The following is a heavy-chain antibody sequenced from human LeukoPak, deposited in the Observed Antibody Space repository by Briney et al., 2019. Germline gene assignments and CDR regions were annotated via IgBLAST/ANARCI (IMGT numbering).Heavy chain of an antibody. CDR2: IIPIFGTA. CDR1: GGTFSSYA. Sequence: VASVKVSCKASGGTFSSYAISWVRQAPGQGLEWMGGIIPIFGTANYAQKFQGGVTITADESTSTAYMELSSLRSEDTAVYYCARDSADCSSTSCSGGGLDPWGQGTLVTVSS. J-gene: IGHJ5*02. D-gene: IGHD2-2*01. V-gene: IGHV1-69*01. CDR3: ARDSADCSSTSCSGGGLDP.